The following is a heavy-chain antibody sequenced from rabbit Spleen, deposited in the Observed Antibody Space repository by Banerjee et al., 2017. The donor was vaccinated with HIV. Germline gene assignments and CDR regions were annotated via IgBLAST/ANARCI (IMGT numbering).Heavy chain of an antibody. CDR1: GFSFSNSYV. D-gene: IGHD8-1*01. CDR2: IDTGSGSA. J-gene: IGHJ6*01. V-gene: IGHV1S45*01. CDR3: ARDSGTSFSSYGMDL. Sequence: QEQLEESGGGLVKPGASLTLTCTASGFSFSNSYVMCWVRQAPGKGLEWLGCIDTGSGSAYFANWAKGRFTISKTSSTTVTLQMTSLTAADTATYFCARDSGTSFSSYGMDLWGQGTLVTVS.